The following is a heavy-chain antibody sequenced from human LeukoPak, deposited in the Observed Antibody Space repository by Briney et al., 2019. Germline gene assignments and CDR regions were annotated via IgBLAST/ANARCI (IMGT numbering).Heavy chain of an antibody. Sequence: PSETLSLTCTVSGDSISRDYWSWIRQPAGKGLEWIGRIYTSGSTNYNPSLKSRVTMSVDTSKNQFSLKLSSVTAADTAVYYCARDSILTGYYRYYYYYYMDVWGKGTTVTVSS. D-gene: IGHD3-9*01. CDR1: GDSISRDY. J-gene: IGHJ6*03. CDR2: IYTSGST. CDR3: ARDSILTGYYRYYYYYYMDV. V-gene: IGHV4-4*07.